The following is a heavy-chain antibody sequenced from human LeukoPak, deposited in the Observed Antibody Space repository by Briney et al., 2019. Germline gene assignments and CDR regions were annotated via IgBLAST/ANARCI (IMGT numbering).Heavy chain of an antibody. Sequence: SETLSLTCAVYGGSFSGFFWSWIRQPPGKGLEWIGEINDSGSTNYNPCLMSRVTISVDTSKNKFSLKLSSVTAGDTAVYYCARATGYSSSWYYDLFDYWGQGTLVTVSS. J-gene: IGHJ4*02. D-gene: IGHD6-13*01. CDR1: GGSFSGFF. CDR2: INDSGST. CDR3: ARATGYSSSWYYDLFDY. V-gene: IGHV4-34*01.